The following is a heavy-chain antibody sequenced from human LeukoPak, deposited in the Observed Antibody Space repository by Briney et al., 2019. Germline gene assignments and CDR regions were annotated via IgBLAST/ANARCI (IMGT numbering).Heavy chain of an antibody. CDR3: ARDPTNYYYDSSGYYPSYFDY. J-gene: IGHJ4*02. CDR1: GYTFTSYY. Sequence: ASVKVSCKASGYTFTSYYMHWVRQAPGQGLEWMGIINPSGGSTSYAQQFQGRVTMTRDTSTSTVYMELSSLRSEDTAVYYCARDPTNYYYDSSGYYPSYFDYWGQGTLVTVSS. D-gene: IGHD3-22*01. V-gene: IGHV1-46*01. CDR2: INPSGGST.